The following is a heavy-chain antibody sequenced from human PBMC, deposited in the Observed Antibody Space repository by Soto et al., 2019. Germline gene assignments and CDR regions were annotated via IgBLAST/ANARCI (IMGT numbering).Heavy chain of an antibody. CDR1: GGSISSSSYY. Sequence: SETLSLTCTVSGGSISSSSYYWGWIRQPPGKGLEWIGSIYYSGSTYYNPSLKSRVTISVDTSKNQFSLKLSSVTAADTAVYYCSRSPPGYYYDSSGSNFDYWGQGTLVTVSS. CDR3: SRSPPGYYYDSSGSNFDY. V-gene: IGHV4-39*01. D-gene: IGHD3-22*01. J-gene: IGHJ4*01. CDR2: IYYSGST.